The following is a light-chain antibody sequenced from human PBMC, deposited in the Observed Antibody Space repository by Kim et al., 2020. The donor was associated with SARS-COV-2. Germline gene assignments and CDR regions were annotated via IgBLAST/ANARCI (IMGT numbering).Light chain of an antibody. CDR1: RTNIEINY. CDR3: ATWDDSHVV. CDR2: RNN. Sequence: PWQAYPTCSAGGRTNIEINYVYWDQQPPGTAPKLLTYRNNQRPSGVPDRFSGSKSGTSASLAISGLRSEDEADYYCATWDDSHVVFGGGTQLTVL. J-gene: IGLJ2*01. V-gene: IGLV1-47*01.